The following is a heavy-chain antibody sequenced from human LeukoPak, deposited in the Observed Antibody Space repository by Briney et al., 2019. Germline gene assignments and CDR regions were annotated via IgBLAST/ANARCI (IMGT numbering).Heavy chain of an antibody. J-gene: IGHJ5*02. V-gene: IGHV4-61*08. CDR2: IYYSGST. Sequence: SQTLSLTCTVSGGSISSGGYYWSWIRQPPGKGLEWIGYIYYSGSTNYNPSLKSRVTISVDTSKNQFSLKLSSVTAADTAVYYCARDVSNYDFWSGYFPYNWFDPWGQGTLVTVSS. CDR1: GGSISSGGYY. D-gene: IGHD3-3*01. CDR3: ARDVSNYDFWSGYFPYNWFDP.